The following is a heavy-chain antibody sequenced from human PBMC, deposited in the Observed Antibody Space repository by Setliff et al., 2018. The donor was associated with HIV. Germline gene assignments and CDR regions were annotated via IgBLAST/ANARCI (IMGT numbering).Heavy chain of an antibody. V-gene: IGHV4-31*03. CDR2: ISYSGST. CDR3: ARGLSFYDPGGFDY. Sequence: KTSETLSLTCTVSGGSISSDGHYWSWIRQHPGKGLEWIGYISYSGSTYYNPSLKSRVTISVDTSKNQFSLKLSSVTAADTAVYYCARGLSFYDPGGFDYWGQGTLVTVSS. CDR1: GGSISSDGHY. D-gene: IGHD3-22*01. J-gene: IGHJ4*02.